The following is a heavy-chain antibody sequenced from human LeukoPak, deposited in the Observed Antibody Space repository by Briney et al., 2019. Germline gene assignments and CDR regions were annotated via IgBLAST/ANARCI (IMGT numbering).Heavy chain of an antibody. CDR2: ISNGGST. CDR1: GGSISTYY. J-gene: IGHJ3*02. Sequence: TSETLSLTCTVSGGSISTYYWSWIRQPPGEGLEWIGYISNGGSTKYNPSLKSRVTISGDTSKNQLSLELSSVTAADTAVYHCVRLQPNTGEWAFDIWGQGTMVSVSS. V-gene: IGHV4-59*01. D-gene: IGHD1-1*01. CDR3: VRLQPNTGEWAFDI.